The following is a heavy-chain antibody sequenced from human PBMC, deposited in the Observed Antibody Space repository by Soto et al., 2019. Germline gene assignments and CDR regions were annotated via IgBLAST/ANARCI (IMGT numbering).Heavy chain of an antibody. V-gene: IGHV3-23*01. CDR1: GFTFSSYA. Sequence: EVQLLESGGGLVQPGGSLRLSCAASGFTFSSYAMSWVRQAPGKGLEWVSGISGSGGSTYYADSVKGRFTISRDNYKNTLYLQMNSLRAEDTAVYYCAKGYIWGSYRYFDYWGQGTLVTVSS. CDR2: ISGSGGST. D-gene: IGHD3-16*02. J-gene: IGHJ4*02. CDR3: AKGYIWGSYRYFDY.